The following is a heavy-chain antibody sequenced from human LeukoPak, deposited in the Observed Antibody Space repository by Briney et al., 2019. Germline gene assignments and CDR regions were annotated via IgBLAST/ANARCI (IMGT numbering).Heavy chain of an antibody. Sequence: ASVKVSCKASGYTFTSYDINWVRQATGQGLEWMGWMNPNSGNTGYAQKFQGRVTITRNTSISTAYMELSSLRSEDTAVYYCARGQRTKQKPYYYYMDVWGKGTTVTVSS. V-gene: IGHV1-8*03. CDR3: ARGQRTKQKPYYYYMDV. J-gene: IGHJ6*03. CDR1: GYTFTSYD. CDR2: MNPNSGNT.